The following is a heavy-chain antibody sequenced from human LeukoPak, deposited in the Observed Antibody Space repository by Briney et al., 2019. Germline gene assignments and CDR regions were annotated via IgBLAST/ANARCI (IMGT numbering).Heavy chain of an antibody. CDR2: IYTSGST. V-gene: IGHV4-4*07. J-gene: IGHJ5*02. D-gene: IGHD3-10*01. CDR3: ARDMGLRYYASVWFDP. CDR1: GSSISSYY. Sequence: SETLSLTCTVSGSSISSYYSSWIRQPAGKGLEWIGRIYTSGSTNYNPSLKSRVTMSVDTSKNQFSLKLSSVTAADTAVYYCARDMGLRYYASVWFDPWGQGTLVTVSS.